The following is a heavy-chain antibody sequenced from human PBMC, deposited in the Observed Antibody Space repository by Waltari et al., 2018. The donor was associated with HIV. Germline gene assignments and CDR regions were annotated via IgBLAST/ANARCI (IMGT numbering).Heavy chain of an antibody. D-gene: IGHD3-9*01. Sequence: QVQLVQSGAEVKKPGASVKVSCKASGYTFTAYYIHWVRQAPGQGLEWMGWMSPNNGGPRYPQKFKGRVTMTRDTSIKTAYLQLSGLTSDDTALYWCSRGGTILTGYYPSGVSWGQGTPVTVSS. CDR3: SRGGTILTGYYPSGVS. CDR1: GYTFTAYY. J-gene: IGHJ5*02. CDR2: MSPNNGGP. V-gene: IGHV1-2*02.